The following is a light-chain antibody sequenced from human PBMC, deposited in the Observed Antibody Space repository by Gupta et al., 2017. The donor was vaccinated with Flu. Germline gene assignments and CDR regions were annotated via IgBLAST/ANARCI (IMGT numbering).Light chain of an antibody. Sequence: DIQVTQSPAPLSAYVGDRAIITCRASEIVRNRLAWYQQKPGTAPKLLISWTSTLESGAPSRFSGSGSGTEFTLTISSLHPDDFGTYYCQQCNSYWTFGQGTKVEIK. CDR2: WTS. CDR3: QQCNSYWT. V-gene: IGKV1-5*03. CDR1: EIVRNR. J-gene: IGKJ1*01.